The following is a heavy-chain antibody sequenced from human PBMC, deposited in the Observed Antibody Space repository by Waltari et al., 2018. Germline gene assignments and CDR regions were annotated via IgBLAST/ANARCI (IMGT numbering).Heavy chain of an antibody. CDR3: ARLPSGGASHWFDP. V-gene: IGHV4-39*01. J-gene: IGHJ5*02. D-gene: IGHD2-15*01. CDR1: GGSLRRQSDY. Sequence: QLQLQESGPGLVKPSETLSLTCSVPGGSLRRQSDYWGWIRQPPGKGLEYIGNIYYSGSTYYNPSLKSRVTISIDTSKNQFSLKLSSVTAADTAVYYCARLPSGGASHWFDPWGQGTLVTVSS. CDR2: IYYSGST.